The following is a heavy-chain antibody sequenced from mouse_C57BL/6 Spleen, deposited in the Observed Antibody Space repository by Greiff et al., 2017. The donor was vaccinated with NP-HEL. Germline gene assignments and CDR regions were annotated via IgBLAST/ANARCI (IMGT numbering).Heavy chain of an antibody. CDR1: GYTFTDYY. V-gene: IGHV1-26*01. CDR3: ARESYSYFDV. Sequence: EVQLQQSGPELVKPGASVKISCKASGYTFTDYYMNWVKQSHGKSLEWIGDINPNNGGTSYNQKFKGKATLTVDKSSSTAYMELRSLTSEDSAVYYCARESYSYFDVWGTGTTVTVSS. J-gene: IGHJ1*03. CDR2: INPNNGGT.